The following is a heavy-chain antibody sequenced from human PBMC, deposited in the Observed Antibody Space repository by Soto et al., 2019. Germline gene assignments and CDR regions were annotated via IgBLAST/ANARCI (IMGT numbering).Heavy chain of an antibody. Sequence: QVQLVQSGAEVKNPGSSVKVSCKASGGTFSSYAISWVRQAPGQGLDWMGGIIPIFGTANYAQKFQGRVRITADECTITADVELSSLRSEYTAVYYCAGMWYYYGSGIYYYYGLDVLGQGTTVTVS. CDR3: AGMWYYYGSGIYYYYGLDV. D-gene: IGHD3-10*01. V-gene: IGHV1-69*01. CDR2: IIPIFGTA. CDR1: GGTFSSYA. J-gene: IGHJ6*02.